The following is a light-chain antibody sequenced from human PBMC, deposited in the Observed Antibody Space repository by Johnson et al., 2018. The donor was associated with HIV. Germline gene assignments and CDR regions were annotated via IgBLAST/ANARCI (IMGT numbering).Light chain of an antibody. J-gene: IGLJ1*01. CDR1: TSNIGNNY. Sequence: HSVLTQPPSVSATPGQKVTISCSGSTSNIGNNYVSWYQQFPGAAPKLLIYDANKRPSGIPDRFSGSKSVTSATLVITGLQLGDEADHYCGTWDTSLSVGGVFGTGTNVIVL. CDR2: DAN. CDR3: GTWDTSLSVGGV. V-gene: IGLV1-51*01.